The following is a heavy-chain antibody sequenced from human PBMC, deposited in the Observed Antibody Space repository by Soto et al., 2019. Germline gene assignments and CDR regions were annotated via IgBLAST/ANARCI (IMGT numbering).Heavy chain of an antibody. Sequence: EVQLVESGGGLVQPGGSLRLSCAASGFTFSSYDMHWVRQATGKGLEWVSAIGTAGDTYYPGSVKDRFTISRENAKNSLYLQMNSLRAGDTAVYYCARGGESYSSGWYGSFDYWGQGTLVTVSS. D-gene: IGHD6-19*01. CDR2: IGTAGDT. CDR3: ARGGESYSSGWYGSFDY. J-gene: IGHJ4*02. CDR1: GFTFSSYD. V-gene: IGHV3-13*01.